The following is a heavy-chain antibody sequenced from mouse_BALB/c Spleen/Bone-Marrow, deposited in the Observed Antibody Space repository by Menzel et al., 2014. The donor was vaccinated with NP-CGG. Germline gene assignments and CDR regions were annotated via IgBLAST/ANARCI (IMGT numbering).Heavy chain of an antibody. Sequence: EVKLVGSGGGLVQPGGSRKLSCAASGFTFSDYGMAWVRQAPGKGPEWVAFISNLAYSIYYADTVTGRFTISRENAKNTLYLEMSSLRSEDTAMYYCARDRGRYRYFDVWGAGTTVTVSS. J-gene: IGHJ1*01. CDR1: GFTFSDYG. V-gene: IGHV5-15*02. D-gene: IGHD3-1*01. CDR2: ISNLAYSI. CDR3: ARDRGRYRYFDV.